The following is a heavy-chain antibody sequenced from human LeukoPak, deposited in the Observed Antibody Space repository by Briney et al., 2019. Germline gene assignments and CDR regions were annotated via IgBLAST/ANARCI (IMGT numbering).Heavy chain of an antibody. CDR3: ARSIIIVPNTSYYYYYMDV. CDR2: INGATGNT. CDR1: GYTFTSHA. D-gene: IGHD2/OR15-2a*01. Sequence: ASVKVSCKASGYTFTSHALHWVRQAPGESLEWMAWINGATGNTEYSQKFQVRVTITRDTSASTAYMELSSLRSEDTAVYYCARSIIIVPNTSYYYYYMDVWGQGTTVTVSS. V-gene: IGHV1-3*01. J-gene: IGHJ6*02.